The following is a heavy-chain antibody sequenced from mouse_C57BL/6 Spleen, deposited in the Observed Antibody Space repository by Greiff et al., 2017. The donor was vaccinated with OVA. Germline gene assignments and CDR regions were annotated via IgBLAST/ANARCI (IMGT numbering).Heavy chain of an antibody. V-gene: IGHV3-6*01. CDR2: ISYDGSN. D-gene: IGHD1-1*01. CDR3: ARVPYYYGSSYGYFDV. Sequence: VQLKESGPGLVKPSQSLSLTCSVTGYSITSGNYWNWIRQFPGNKLEWMGYISYDGSNNYNPSLKNRISITRDTSKNQFFLKLNSVTTEDTATYYCARVPYYYGSSYGYFDVWGTGTTVTVSS. CDR1: GYSITSGNY. J-gene: IGHJ1*03.